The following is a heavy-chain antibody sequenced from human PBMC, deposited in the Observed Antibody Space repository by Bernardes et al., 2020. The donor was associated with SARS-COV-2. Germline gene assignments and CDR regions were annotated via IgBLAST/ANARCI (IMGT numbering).Heavy chain of an antibody. Sequence: LSLTCTVSGGSMRSAYWTWFRQAPGKGLEWVAVIWHDGSREYYVDSVKGRFAISRDNSNNTLYLQMNNLRVEDTALYRCATEDGEWLESWGQGTLVTVSS. CDR1: GGSMRSAY. V-gene: IGHV3-33*01. CDR2: IWHDGSRE. D-gene: IGHD4-17*01. CDR3: ATEDGEWLES. J-gene: IGHJ5*01.